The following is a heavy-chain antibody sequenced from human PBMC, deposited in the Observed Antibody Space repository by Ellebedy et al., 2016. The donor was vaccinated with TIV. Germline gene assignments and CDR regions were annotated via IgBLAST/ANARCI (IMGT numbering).Heavy chain of an antibody. V-gene: IGHV3-53*01. Sequence: GGSLRLSXVASDFTVRRNDMFWVRQAPGKGLEWVSLIYTTGATYYADSVKGRFTISRDNSKKTLFLQMTSLRAEDTAVYYCVTRHNGAFDIWGQGTMVTVSS. D-gene: IGHD1-1*01. CDR2: IYTTGAT. CDR1: DFTVRRND. CDR3: VTRHNGAFDI. J-gene: IGHJ3*02.